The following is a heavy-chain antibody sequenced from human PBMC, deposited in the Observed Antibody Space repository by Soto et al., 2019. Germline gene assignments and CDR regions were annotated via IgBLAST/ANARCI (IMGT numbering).Heavy chain of an antibody. Sequence: GVSVKVSCKASGYTFINYDISWVRQATGQGLEWMGWMNPGSGKTGYANKFQGRVTMTRDASTSTAHLELSSLTSEDTAVYYCARMASFGTLNWFDPWGQGTLVTVSS. J-gene: IGHJ5*02. CDR3: ARMASFGTLNWFDP. CDR2: MNPGSGKT. D-gene: IGHD3-16*01. V-gene: IGHV1-8*02. CDR1: GYTFINYD.